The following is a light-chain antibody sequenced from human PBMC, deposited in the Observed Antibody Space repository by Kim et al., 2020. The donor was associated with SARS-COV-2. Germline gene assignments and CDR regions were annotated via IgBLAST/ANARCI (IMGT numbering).Light chain of an antibody. CDR1: QTVNTY. Sequence: LSPGERATLYCRASQTVNTYLAWYQQKPGQAPRLLIYDISNRATGIPARFTGSGSGTDFTLTISSLESEDSAVYYCQQRTNWPLTFGGGTKVDIK. J-gene: IGKJ4*01. CDR3: QQRTNWPLT. CDR2: DIS. V-gene: IGKV3-11*01.